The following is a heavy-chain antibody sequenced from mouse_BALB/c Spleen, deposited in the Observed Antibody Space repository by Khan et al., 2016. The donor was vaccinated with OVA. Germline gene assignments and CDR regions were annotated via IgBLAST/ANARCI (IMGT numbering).Heavy chain of an antibody. CDR2: ISYSGST. CDR1: GYSITSDYA. D-gene: IGHD3-3*01. Sequence: EVKLEESGPGLVKPSQSLSLTCTVTGYSITSDYAWNRIRQFPGNKLEWMGYISYSGSTSYNPSLKSRISITRDTSKNQFFLQLNSVTTEDTATYYCARRASRYYYAMDYWGQGTSVTVSS. J-gene: IGHJ4*01. CDR3: ARRASRYYYAMDY. V-gene: IGHV3-2*02.